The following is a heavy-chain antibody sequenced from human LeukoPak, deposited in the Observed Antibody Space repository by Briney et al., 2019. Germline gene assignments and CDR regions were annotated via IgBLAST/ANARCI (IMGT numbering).Heavy chain of an antibody. V-gene: IGHV3-30*03. D-gene: IGHD6-19*01. CDR1: GFTFSNFA. CDR2: ISYDGSNE. CDR3: ATDRASKGEQWLGYLSF. J-gene: IGHJ4*02. Sequence: GGSLRLSCAASGFTFSNFAMNWVRQAPGKGLEWVAVISYDGSNEYYADSVKGRFTISRDNSKNTLYLQMNSLKTEDTAVYYCATDRASKGEQWLGYLSFWGQGTLVTVSS.